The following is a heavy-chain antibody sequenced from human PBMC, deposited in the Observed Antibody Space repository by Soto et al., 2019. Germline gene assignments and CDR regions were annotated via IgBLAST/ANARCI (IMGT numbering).Heavy chain of an antibody. J-gene: IGHJ4*02. Sequence: EVQLVESGGGLIQPGGSLRLSCVASGFTVSSNYMSWVSQAPGKGLEWVSVIYSGGSTYYADSVKGRFTISRDNSKNTLYLQMNSLRAEDTAVYYCARNYYDSGGGFDYWGQGTLVTVSS. D-gene: IGHD3-22*01. CDR1: GFTVSSNY. V-gene: IGHV3-53*01. CDR2: IYSGGST. CDR3: ARNYYDSGGGFDY.